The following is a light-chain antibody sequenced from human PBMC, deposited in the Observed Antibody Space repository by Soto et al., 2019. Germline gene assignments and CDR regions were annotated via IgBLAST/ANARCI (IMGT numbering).Light chain of an antibody. Sequence: EIVLMQSPGTLSLSPGERATVSCRASQSVSSNYLAWYQQIPGQAPRLLIYGVSSRAAGIPDRFSGGGSGTDFILTITRLEPEDFAVYYCQQFSSSGTFGQGTKVDIK. CDR2: GVS. J-gene: IGKJ1*01. CDR3: QQFSSSGT. V-gene: IGKV3-20*01. CDR1: QSVSSNY.